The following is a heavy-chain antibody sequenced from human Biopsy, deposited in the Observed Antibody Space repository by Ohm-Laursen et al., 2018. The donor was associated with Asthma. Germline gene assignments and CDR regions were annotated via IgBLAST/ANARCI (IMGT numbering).Heavy chain of an antibody. D-gene: IGHD1-26*01. V-gene: IGHV3-30*18. CDR3: AKDVFPGWELRRGPDY. Sequence: SLRLSCSATGFTFSNYGMHWVRQAPGKGLDWVAVISFDGSNKNYTDSVKGRFTISRDNSRNTLHLQMNGLRAEDTAVYYCAKDVFPGWELRRGPDYWGQGTLVTVSS. CDR2: ISFDGSNK. CDR1: GFTFSNYG. J-gene: IGHJ4*02.